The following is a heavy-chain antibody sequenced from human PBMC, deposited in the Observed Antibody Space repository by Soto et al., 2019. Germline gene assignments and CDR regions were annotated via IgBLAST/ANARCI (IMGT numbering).Heavy chain of an antibody. J-gene: IGHJ6*02. Sequence: SGGSLRLSCAASGFTFDDYTMHWVRQAPGKGLEWVSLISWDGGSTYYADSVKGRFTISRDNSKNSLYLQMNSLRTEDTALYYCAKDLKVVNSYGCGMDVWGQGTTVTVSS. CDR3: AKDLKVVNSYGCGMDV. CDR2: ISWDGGST. V-gene: IGHV3-43*01. CDR1: GFTFDDYT. D-gene: IGHD5-18*01.